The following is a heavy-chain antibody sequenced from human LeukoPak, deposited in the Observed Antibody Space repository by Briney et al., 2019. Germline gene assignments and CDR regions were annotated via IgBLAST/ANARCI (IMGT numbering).Heavy chain of an antibody. CDR1: GFTFSSYA. V-gene: IGHV3-23*01. D-gene: IGHD6-13*01. Sequence: GGSLRLSCAASGFTFSSYAMSWVRQAPGKGLEWVSAISGSGGSTYYADSVKGRFTISRDNSKNTLYLQMNSLRAEDTAVYYCARDSSSSWYFDYWGQGTLVTVSS. CDR3: ARDSSSSWYFDY. CDR2: ISGSGGST. J-gene: IGHJ4*02.